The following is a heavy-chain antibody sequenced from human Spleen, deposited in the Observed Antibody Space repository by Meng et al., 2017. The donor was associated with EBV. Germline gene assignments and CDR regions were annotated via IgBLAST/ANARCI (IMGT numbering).Heavy chain of an antibody. J-gene: IGHJ5*02. CDR2: MHHSGST. Sequence: QLQLQGSGSGLVRPSQNLSPTFAGPGVSISSGGYSWSWIRQPPGKGLEWIGYMHHSGSTYNNPSLKSRVTISVDRSKNQFSLKLSSVTAADTAVYYCARDQPGWFDPWGQGTLVTVSS. CDR1: GVSISSGGYS. CDR3: ARDQPGWFDP. D-gene: IGHD1-14*01. V-gene: IGHV4-30-2*01.